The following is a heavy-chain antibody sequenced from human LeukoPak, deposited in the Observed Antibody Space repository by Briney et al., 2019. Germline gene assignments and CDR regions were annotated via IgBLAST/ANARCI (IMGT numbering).Heavy chain of an antibody. D-gene: IGHD3-3*01. CDR1: GFTFSSYW. Sequence: GGSLRLSCAASGFTFSSYWMSWVRQAPGKGLEWVANIKQDGSEKYYVDSVKGRFTISRDNAKNSLYPQMNSLRAEDTAVYYCARVRYDFWSGYGKYYFDYWGQGTLVTVSS. CDR3: ARVRYDFWSGYGKYYFDY. V-gene: IGHV3-7*01. CDR2: IKQDGSEK. J-gene: IGHJ4*02.